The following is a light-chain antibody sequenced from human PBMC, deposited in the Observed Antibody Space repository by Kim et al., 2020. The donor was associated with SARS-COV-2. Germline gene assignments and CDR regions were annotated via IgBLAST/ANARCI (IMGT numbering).Light chain of an antibody. J-gene: IGKJ4*01. CDR3: QQLNSHRLT. CDR1: QGISSY. CDR2: AAS. Sequence: DIQLTQSPSFLSASVGDRVTLTCRASQGISSYLAWYQQKPGKAPKLLIYAASTLQSGVPSRFSGSGSGTEFTLTISSLQPEDFATYYCQQLNSHRLTFGGGTKVDIK. V-gene: IGKV1-9*01.